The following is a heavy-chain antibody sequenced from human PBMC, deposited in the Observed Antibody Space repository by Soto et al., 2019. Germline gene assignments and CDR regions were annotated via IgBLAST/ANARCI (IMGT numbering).Heavy chain of an antibody. Sequence: GASVKVSCKASGYSFTNHGIHWVRQAPGQRPEWMGWISAGNGQTKYSQRFQGRVTITRDTSATTAHMDLTSLTSEDTGIYYCARGSSSWENYYFYGLDAWGQGTTVTVSS. CDR2: ISAGNGQT. CDR3: ARGSSSWENYYFYGLDA. CDR1: GYSFTNHG. D-gene: IGHD6-13*01. J-gene: IGHJ6*02. V-gene: IGHV1-3*01.